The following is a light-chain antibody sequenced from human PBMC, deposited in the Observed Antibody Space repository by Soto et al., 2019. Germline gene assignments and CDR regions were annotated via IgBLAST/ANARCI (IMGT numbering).Light chain of an antibody. V-gene: IGLV1-40*01. Sequence: QSVLTRPPSVSGAPGQRVTISCTGSSSNIGAGYDVHWYQQLPGPAPKLLIYGNSNRPSGVPDRFSGSKSGTSASLAITGLQAEDEADYYCQPYDSSLSGGVFGTGTKVTVL. CDR2: GNS. J-gene: IGLJ1*01. CDR1: SSNIGAGYD. CDR3: QPYDSSLSGGV.